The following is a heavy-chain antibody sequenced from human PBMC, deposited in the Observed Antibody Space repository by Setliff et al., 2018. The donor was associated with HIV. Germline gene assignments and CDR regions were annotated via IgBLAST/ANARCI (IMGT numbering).Heavy chain of an antibody. V-gene: IGHV1-18*04. Sequence: ASVKVSCKASGYTFTDYYMHWMRQTPGRGLEWMAWINVGNGNTKTARKFQGRVALTTDTSTSTAHMELRNLRSDDTAVYYCARDSGMAVVGTWRRLDPWGQGTLVTVSS. CDR2: INVGNGNT. CDR1: GYTFTDYY. CDR3: ARDSGMAVVGTWRRLDP. D-gene: IGHD6-19*01. J-gene: IGHJ5*02.